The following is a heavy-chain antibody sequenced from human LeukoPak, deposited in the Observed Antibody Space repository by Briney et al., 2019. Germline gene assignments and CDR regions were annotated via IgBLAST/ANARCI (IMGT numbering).Heavy chain of an antibody. CDR3: ARGKGTYEPFDY. V-gene: IGHV3-7*01. CDR1: GFTFSSYA. CDR2: IKQDGSEK. D-gene: IGHD5-12*01. J-gene: IGHJ4*02. Sequence: GGSLRLSCAASGFTFSSYAMSWVRQAPGKGLEWVANIKQDGSEKYYVDSVKGRFTISRDNAKNSLYLQMNSLRAEDTAVYYCARGKGTYEPFDYWGQGTLVTVSS.